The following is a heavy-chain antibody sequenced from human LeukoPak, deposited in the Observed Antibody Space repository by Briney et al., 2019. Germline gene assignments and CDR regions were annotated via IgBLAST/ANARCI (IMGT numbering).Heavy chain of an antibody. CDR3: ARGGSYRSLDY. CDR2: IYYSGST. V-gene: IGHV4-31*03. CDR1: GGSISSGGYY. D-gene: IGHD3-16*02. Sequence: SETLSLTCTVSGGSISSGGYYWRWLRQHPGKGLEWIGYIYYSGSTYYNPSLKSRVTISVDTSKNQFSLKLSSVTAADTAVYYCARGGSYRSLDYWGQGTLVTVSS. J-gene: IGHJ4*02.